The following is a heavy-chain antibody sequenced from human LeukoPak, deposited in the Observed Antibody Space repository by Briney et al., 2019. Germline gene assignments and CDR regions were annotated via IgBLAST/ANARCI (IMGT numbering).Heavy chain of an antibody. J-gene: IGHJ6*03. Sequence: ASVKVSCKVSGYTLTELSMHWVRQAPGKGLEWMGGFDPEDGETIYAQKFQGGVTMTEDTSTDTAYMELSSLRSEDTAVYYCATVRGGYSSGWIHLYYYMDVRGKGTTVTVSS. CDR2: FDPEDGET. V-gene: IGHV1-24*01. D-gene: IGHD6-19*01. CDR1: GYTLTELS. CDR3: ATVRGGYSSGWIHLYYYMDV.